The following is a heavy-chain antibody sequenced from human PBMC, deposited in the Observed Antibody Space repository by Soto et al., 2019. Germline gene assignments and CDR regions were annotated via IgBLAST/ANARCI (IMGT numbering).Heavy chain of an antibody. J-gene: IGHJ4*02. D-gene: IGHD3-22*01. CDR1: GGSIAGGDYY. V-gene: IGHV4-30-4*01. CDR3: ARGYYESSDYYVGSPAFEY. CDR2: IYSSGTT. Sequence: SETLSLTCTVFGGSIAGGDYYWAWIRQPPGRGLEWIGYIYSSGTTYHNPSLKGRLTISLAQSLVSLKLTSVTATDTGVYYCARGYYESSDYYVGSPAFEYWGQGARVTVSS.